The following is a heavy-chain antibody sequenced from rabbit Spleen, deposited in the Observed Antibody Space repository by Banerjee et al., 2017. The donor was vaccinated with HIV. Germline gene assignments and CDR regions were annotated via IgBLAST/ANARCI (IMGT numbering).Heavy chain of an antibody. Sequence: QEQLVESGGGLVQPEGSLTLTCTASGFSFSSNYYMCWVRQAPGKGLEWIACINTGSGSTWYMSWVNGRFTISRNTKENTVTLQMTSLTAADTATYFCARGLLTGSAAYKMTYLFLWGPGTLVTVS. V-gene: IGHV1S43*01. D-gene: IGHD4-2*01. J-gene: IGHJ6*01. CDR1: GFSFSSNYY. CDR2: INTGSGST. CDR3: ARGLLTGSAAYKMTYLFL.